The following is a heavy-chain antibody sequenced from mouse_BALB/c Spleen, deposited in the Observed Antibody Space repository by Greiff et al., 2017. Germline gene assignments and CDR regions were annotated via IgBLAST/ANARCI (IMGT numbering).Heavy chain of an antibody. J-gene: IGHJ4*01. V-gene: IGHV1S137*01. CDR2: ISTYYGDA. Sequence: QVQLQQSGAELVRPGVSVKISCKGSGYTFTDYAMHWVKQSHAKSLEWIGVISTYYGDASYNQKFKGKATMTVDKSSSTAYMELARLTSEDSAIYYCARLRGGAMDYWGQGTSVTVSS. CDR1: GYTFTDYA. CDR3: ARLRGGAMDY.